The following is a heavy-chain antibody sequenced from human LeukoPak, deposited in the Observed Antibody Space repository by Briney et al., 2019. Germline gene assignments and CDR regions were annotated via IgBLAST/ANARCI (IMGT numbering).Heavy chain of an antibody. CDR1: GFTFSNAW. CDR2: IYSGGST. D-gene: IGHD3-16*02. Sequence: GGSLRLSCAASGFTFSNAWMSWVRQAPGKGLEWVSVIYSGGSTYYADSVKGRFTISRDNSKNTLYLQMNSLRAEDTAVYYCANLLRLGELSDAFDIWGQGTMVTVSS. V-gene: IGHV3-66*02. CDR3: ANLLRLGELSDAFDI. J-gene: IGHJ3*02.